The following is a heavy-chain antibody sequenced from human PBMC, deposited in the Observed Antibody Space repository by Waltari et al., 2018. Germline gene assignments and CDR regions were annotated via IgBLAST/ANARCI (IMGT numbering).Heavy chain of an antibody. CDR1: GFTFSIYG. J-gene: IGHJ4*02. CDR3: AKGAADYSGSKGYYFDY. V-gene: IGHV3-30*18. D-gene: IGHD1-26*01. Sequence: QVQLVESGGGVVQPGRSLSLSCAASGFTFSIYGMHRVRQAPGKGLAGVVVVTYDGSKKYYADSVKGRFTISRDNSKNTLYLQMNSLRAEDTAVYYCAKGAADYSGSKGYYFDYWGQGTLVTVSS. CDR2: VTYDGSKK.